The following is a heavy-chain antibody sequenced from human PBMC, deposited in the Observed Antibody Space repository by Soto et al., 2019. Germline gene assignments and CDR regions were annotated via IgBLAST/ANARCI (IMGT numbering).Heavy chain of an antibody. CDR3: ASGFCRGGTCNRHLES. J-gene: IGHJ5*02. V-gene: IGHV3-66*01. Sequence: DVQLVESGGTWVYPGGSLRLSCAVTDFIVGRNFMTWVRQAPGKGPESVAIIYSGGNTHHADSVKGRFTISRDTSKNTRHLQMNSLRVEDSALYYCASGFCRGGTCNRHLESWGQGTQVTVSS. D-gene: IGHD1-1*01. CDR1: DFIVGRNF. CDR2: IYSGGNT.